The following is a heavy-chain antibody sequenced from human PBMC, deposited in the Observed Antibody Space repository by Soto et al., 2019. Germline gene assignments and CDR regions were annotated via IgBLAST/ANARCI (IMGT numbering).Heavy chain of an antibody. CDR1: GDSISAYS. Sequence: QVQLQVSGPGLVKPSETLSLTCTVSGDSISAYSWSWVRQPPGKGLEWIGNIHYNGNTKYSPSLKSRFTXPXXXSXXPFSLRLISVTAADTAIYFCAREGNLGRWLQPLDFWGQGTLVTVSS. CDR2: IHYNGNT. D-gene: IGHD5-12*01. V-gene: IGHV4-59*01. J-gene: IGHJ4*02. CDR3: AREGNLGRWLQPLDF.